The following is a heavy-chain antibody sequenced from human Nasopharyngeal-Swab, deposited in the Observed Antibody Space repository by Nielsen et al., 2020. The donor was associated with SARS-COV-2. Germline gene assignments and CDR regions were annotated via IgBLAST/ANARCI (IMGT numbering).Heavy chain of an antibody. CDR2: ISGGGGGT. CDR3: AKDAYDSSGYYYNQIEY. Sequence: WIRQPPGEGLEGVSAISGGGGGTYYADSVKGRFTISRDNSKDSLYLQMHSLRAEDTAIYYCAKDAYDSSGYYYNQIEYWGQGSLVTVSS. D-gene: IGHD3-22*01. J-gene: IGHJ4*02. V-gene: IGHV3-23*01.